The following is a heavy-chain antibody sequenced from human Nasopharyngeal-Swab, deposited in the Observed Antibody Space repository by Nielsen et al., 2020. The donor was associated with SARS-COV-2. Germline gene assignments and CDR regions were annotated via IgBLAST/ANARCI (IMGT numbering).Heavy chain of an antibody. Sequence: ASVKVSCKASGYTFSSYGISWVRQAPGQGLEWMGWISAYNGNINYAQKFQGRVTMTTDTSTSTAYMELRSLRSDDTAVYYCARVGSKLRFLPSNYNYYMDVWGKGTTVTVS. V-gene: IGHV1-18*04. J-gene: IGHJ6*03. D-gene: IGHD3-3*01. CDR2: ISAYNGNI. CDR3: ARVGSKLRFLPSNYNYYMDV. CDR1: GYTFSSYG.